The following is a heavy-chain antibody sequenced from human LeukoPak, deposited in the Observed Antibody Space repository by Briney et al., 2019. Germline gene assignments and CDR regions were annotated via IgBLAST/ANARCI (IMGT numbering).Heavy chain of an antibody. J-gene: IGHJ4*02. CDR3: ARRLCSGDTCYHNDY. Sequence: ASVTVSCKASGYTFTGYSMHWVRQAPGQGLEWMGWINPNSGGTNYAQKFQGRVTMTRDTSISTAYMELSWLRSDDTAVYYCARRLCSGDTCYHNDYWGQGTLVTVSS. CDR2: INPNSGGT. D-gene: IGHD2-15*01. V-gene: IGHV1-2*02. CDR1: GYTFTGYS.